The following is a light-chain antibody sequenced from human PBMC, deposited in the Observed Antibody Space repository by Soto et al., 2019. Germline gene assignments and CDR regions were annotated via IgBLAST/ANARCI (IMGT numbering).Light chain of an antibody. V-gene: IGLV1-51*01. CDR2: DNN. J-gene: IGLJ1*01. Sequence: QSVLTQPPSVSAAPGQKVTISCSGSSSNIGNNYVSWYQQLPGTAPKLLIYDNNKRPSGIPDRFSGSKSGTSATLGITGLQTGDEAYYYCGTWDSRLGGVFGTGTKLTVL. CDR3: GTWDSRLGGV. CDR1: SSNIGNNY.